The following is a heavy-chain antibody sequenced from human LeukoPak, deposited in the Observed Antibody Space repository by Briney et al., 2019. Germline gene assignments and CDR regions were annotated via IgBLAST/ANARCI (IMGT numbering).Heavy chain of an antibody. V-gene: IGHV3-7*01. J-gene: IGHJ3*02. CDR3: ARGSSWTFDAFDI. D-gene: IGHD6-13*01. Sequence: GGSLRLSCAASGFTFSSYEMNWVRQAPGKGLEWVANIKQDGSEKYYVDSVKGRFTISRDNAKNSLYLQMNSLRAEDTAVYYCARGSSWTFDAFDIWGQGTMVTVSS. CDR1: GFTFSSYE. CDR2: IKQDGSEK.